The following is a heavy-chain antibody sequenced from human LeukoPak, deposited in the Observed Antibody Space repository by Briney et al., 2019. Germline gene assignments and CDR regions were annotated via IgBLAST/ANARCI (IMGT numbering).Heavy chain of an antibody. J-gene: IGHJ4*02. D-gene: IGHD2-8*01. CDR1: GGSFSGYY. CDR2: INHSGST. CDR3: ARDPYIVLMVYAIRYFDY. V-gene: IGHV4-34*01. Sequence: SSETLSLTCAVYGGSFSGYYWSWIRQPPGKGLEWIGEINHSGSTNYNPSLKSRVTISVDTSENQFSLKLSSVTAADTAVYYCARDPYIVLMVYAIRYFDYWGQGTLVTVSS.